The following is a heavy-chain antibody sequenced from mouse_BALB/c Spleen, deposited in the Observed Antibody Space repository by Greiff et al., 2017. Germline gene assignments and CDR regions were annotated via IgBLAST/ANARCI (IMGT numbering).Heavy chain of an antibody. D-gene: IGHD1-1*01. CDR2: ISSGSSTI. V-gene: IGHV5-17*02. CDR3: ARDPHYYCSSHWYFDV. Sequence: EVQVVESGGGLVQPGGSRKLSCAASGFTFSSFGMHWVRQAPEKGLEWVAYISSGSSTIYYADTVKGRFTISRDNPKNTLFLQMTSLRSEDTAMYYCARDPHYYCSSHWYFDVWGAGTTVTVSS. J-gene: IGHJ1*01. CDR1: GFTFSSFG.